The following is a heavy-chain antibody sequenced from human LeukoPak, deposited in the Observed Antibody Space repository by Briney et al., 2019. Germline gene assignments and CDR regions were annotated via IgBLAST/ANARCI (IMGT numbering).Heavy chain of an antibody. J-gene: IGHJ6*03. V-gene: IGHV3-20*04. CDR1: GFTFDDYG. D-gene: IGHD6-13*01. Sequence: GGSLRLSCAASGFTFDDYGMSWDRQAPGKGLEWVSGINWNGGSTGYADSVEGRFTISRDNAKNSLYLQMNSLRAEDTALYYCARDQRVIAAAGTNYYYYVDVWGKGTTVTVSS. CDR2: INWNGGST. CDR3: ARDQRVIAAAGTNYYYYVDV.